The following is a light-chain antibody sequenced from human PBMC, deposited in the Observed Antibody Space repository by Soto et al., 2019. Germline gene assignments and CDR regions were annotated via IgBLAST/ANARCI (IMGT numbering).Light chain of an antibody. CDR3: YSYTSSSTVL. CDR1: SSDIGGYKY. V-gene: IGLV2-14*03. CDR2: DVS. J-gene: IGLJ2*01. Sequence: QSVLTQPASVSGSPGQSITISCTGISSDIGGYKYVSWYQQLQGKAPKLMIYDVSNRRSGVSNRFSGSKSGNTASLTISGLQAEDEADYYCYSYTSSSTVLFGGGTQLTVL.